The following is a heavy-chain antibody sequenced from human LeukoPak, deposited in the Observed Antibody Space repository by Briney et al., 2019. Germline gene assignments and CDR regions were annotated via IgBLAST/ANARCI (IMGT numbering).Heavy chain of an antibody. J-gene: IGHJ4*02. CDR3: ARARLTTVVTPLDY. D-gene: IGHD4-23*01. CDR2: ISAYNGNT. CDR1: GFTFTSYG. V-gene: IGHV1-18*01. Sequence: ASVKVSCKASGFTFTSYGISWVRQAPGQGLEWMGWISAYNGNTNYAQKLQGRVTMTTDTSTSTAYMELRSLRSDDTAVYYCARARLTTVVTPLDYWGQGTLVTVSS.